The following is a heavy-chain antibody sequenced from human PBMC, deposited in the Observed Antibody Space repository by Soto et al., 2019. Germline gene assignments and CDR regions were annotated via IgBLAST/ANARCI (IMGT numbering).Heavy chain of an antibody. CDR2: ISSSSSYI. V-gene: IGHV3-21*01. Sequence: EVQLVESGGGLVKPGGSLRLSCAASGFTFSSYSMNWVRQAPGKGLEWVSSISSSSSYIYYADSVKGRFTISRDNAKNSLYLQMNSLRAEDTAVYYCARSPRIAVAGITTHDYWGQGTLVTVSS. CDR1: GFTFSSYS. CDR3: ARSPRIAVAGITTHDY. J-gene: IGHJ4*02. D-gene: IGHD6-19*01.